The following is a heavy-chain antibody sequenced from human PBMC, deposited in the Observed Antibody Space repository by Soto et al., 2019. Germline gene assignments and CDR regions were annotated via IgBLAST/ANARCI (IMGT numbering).Heavy chain of an antibody. V-gene: IGHV3-53*04. CDR2: IYSGGST. CDR3: ARESTMVRGPVYYYYYGMDV. D-gene: IGHD3-10*01. Sequence: PGGSLRLSCAASGFTVSSNYMSWVRQAPGKGLEWVSVIYSGGSTYYADSVKGRFTISRHNSKNTLYLQMNSLRAEDTAVYYCARESTMVRGPVYYYYYGMDVWGQGTTVTVSS. J-gene: IGHJ6*02. CDR1: GFTVSSNY.